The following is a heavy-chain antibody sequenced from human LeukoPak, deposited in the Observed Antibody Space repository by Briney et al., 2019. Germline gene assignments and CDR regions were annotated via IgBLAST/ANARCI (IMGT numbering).Heavy chain of an antibody. CDR1: GGSFSGYY. D-gene: IGHD6-13*01. J-gene: IGHJ4*02. CDR3: ARGSNSTNYFDY. Sequence: SETLSLTCAVSGGSFSGYYWSWVRQPPGKGLEWIGEINHSGSTNCNSSLKSRVTISVDTSKNQFSLKLSSVTAADTAVYYCARGSNSTNYFDYWGQGTLVTVSS. CDR2: INHSGST. V-gene: IGHV4-34*01.